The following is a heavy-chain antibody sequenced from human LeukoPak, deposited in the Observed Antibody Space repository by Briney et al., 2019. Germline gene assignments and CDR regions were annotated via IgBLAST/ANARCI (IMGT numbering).Heavy chain of an antibody. V-gene: IGHV4-30-4*08. J-gene: IGHJ4*02. CDR3: ARAATVTTGDEY. CDR2: IYYSGST. D-gene: IGHD4-17*01. Sequence: SETLSLTCTVSGGSISSGDYYWSWIRQPPGKGQEWIGYIYYSGSTYYNPSLKSRVTISVDTSKNQFSLKLSSVTAADTAVYYCARAATVTTGDEYWGQGTLVTVSS. CDR1: GGSISSGDYY.